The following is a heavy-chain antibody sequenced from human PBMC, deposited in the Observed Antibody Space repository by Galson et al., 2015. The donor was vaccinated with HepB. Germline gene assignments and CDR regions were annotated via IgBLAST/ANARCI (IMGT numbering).Heavy chain of an antibody. CDR1: GYSFTSYW. V-gene: IGHV5-51*01. Sequence: QSGAEVKKPGESLKISCKGSGYSFTSYWIGWVRQMPGKGLEWMGIIYPGDSDTRYSPSFQGQVTISADKSISTAYLQWSSLKASDTAMYYCARVYYDILTGYYGRGGYYGMDVWGQGTTVTVSS. D-gene: IGHD3-9*01. J-gene: IGHJ6*02. CDR3: ARVYYDILTGYYGRGGYYGMDV. CDR2: IYPGDSDT.